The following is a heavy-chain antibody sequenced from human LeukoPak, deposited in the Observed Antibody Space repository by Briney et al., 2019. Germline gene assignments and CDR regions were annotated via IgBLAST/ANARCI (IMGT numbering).Heavy chain of an antibody. D-gene: IGHD6-6*01. CDR1: GYTFTXYY. CDR2: VNPNSGGT. Sequence: VKVSCKTXGYTFTXYYMHWVRQAPGQGLEWMGWVNPNSGGTKYAQKFQGRVTMTRDTSISTAYMELSRLTSDDTAVYYCARDGRASIAAPVYYYYSMDVWGQGTTVTVSS. J-gene: IGHJ6*02. CDR3: ARDGRASIAAPVYYYYSMDV. V-gene: IGHV1-2*02.